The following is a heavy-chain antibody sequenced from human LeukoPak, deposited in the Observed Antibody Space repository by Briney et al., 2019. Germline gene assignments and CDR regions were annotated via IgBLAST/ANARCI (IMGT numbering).Heavy chain of an antibody. Sequence: PGGSLRLSCAASGFTFSSYWMSWVRQAPGKGLEWVANIKQDGSEKYYVDSVKGRFTISRDNAKNSLYLQMNSLRAEDTAVYYCARDPGYGDYVLWRYYYYGMDVWGQGTTVTVSS. CDR3: ARDPGYGDYVLWRYYYYGMDV. J-gene: IGHJ6*02. V-gene: IGHV3-7*01. CDR1: GFTFSSYW. D-gene: IGHD4-17*01. CDR2: IKQDGSEK.